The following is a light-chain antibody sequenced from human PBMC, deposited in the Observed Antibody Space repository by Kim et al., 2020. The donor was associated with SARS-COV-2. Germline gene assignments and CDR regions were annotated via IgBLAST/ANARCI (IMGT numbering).Light chain of an antibody. Sequence: WSPGESVTLSCGATQSVSSTTLAWYHQRPGQAPRLLIYATSTRAKGIPNRFSGSGSGTDSTLTISRLEPENFAVYYCQQYDNSLYTFGQGTKLEI. CDR3: QQYDNSLYT. J-gene: IGKJ2*01. CDR2: ATS. CDR1: QSVSSTT. V-gene: IGKV3-20*01.